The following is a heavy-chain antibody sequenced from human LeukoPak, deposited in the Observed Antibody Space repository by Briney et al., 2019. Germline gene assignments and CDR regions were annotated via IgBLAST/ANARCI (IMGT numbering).Heavy chain of an antibody. CDR1: GFIFSNYA. J-gene: IGHJ3*02. Sequence: PGRSLRLSCSASGFIFSNYAMTWVRQAPGKGLEWVSTINYSGEYTYYSDSVEGRFTISRDNSKNTLYLQMNSLRAEDTAVYYCAKEYARRVVFYTFEIWGQGSVVTVSS. CDR3: AKEYARRVVFYTFEI. CDR2: INYSGEYT. V-gene: IGHV3-23*01. D-gene: IGHD2-8*01.